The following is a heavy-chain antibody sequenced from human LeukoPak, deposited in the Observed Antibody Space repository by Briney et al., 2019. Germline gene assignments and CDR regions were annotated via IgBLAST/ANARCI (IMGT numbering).Heavy chain of an antibody. D-gene: IGHD1-1*01. V-gene: IGHV1-2*02. CDR3: ARRGVGTHFDY. CDR2: INPNSGGT. Sequence: ASVKVSCKASGGTFSSYAISWVRQAPGQGLEWMGWINPNSGGTNYAQKFQGRVTMTRDTSISTAYMELRRLRSDDTAVYYCARRGVGTHFDYWGQGTLVTVSS. CDR1: GGTFSSYA. J-gene: IGHJ4*02.